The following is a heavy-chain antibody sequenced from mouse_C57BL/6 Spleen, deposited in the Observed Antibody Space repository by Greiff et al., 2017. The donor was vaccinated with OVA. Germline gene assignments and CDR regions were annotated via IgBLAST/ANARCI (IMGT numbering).Heavy chain of an antibody. CDR1: GFNIKNTY. V-gene: IGHV14-3*01. CDR2: IDPANGNT. Sequence: EVQLQQSVAELVRPGASVKLSCTASGFNIKNTYMHWVKQRPEQGLEWIGRIDPANGNTKYAPKFQGKATITADTSSHTAYLQLSILTSDDTAIYYCARWGTTVVADYYAMDYWGQGTSVTVSS. D-gene: IGHD1-1*01. CDR3: ARWGTTVVADYYAMDY. J-gene: IGHJ4*01.